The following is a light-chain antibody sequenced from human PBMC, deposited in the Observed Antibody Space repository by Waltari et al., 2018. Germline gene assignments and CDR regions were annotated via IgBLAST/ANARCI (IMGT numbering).Light chain of an antibody. J-gene: IGLJ2*01. Sequence: QSALTQPASVSGSPGQSITIPCTGNGGDVGAYDLVSWYLQHPGKAPKLILYEDNRRPSGVSSRFSGSKSGTAASLTISGLQAEDEGDYYCCSYVGRSNSYVVFGGGTKVTVL. CDR2: EDN. CDR1: GGDVGAYDL. CDR3: CSYVGRSNSYVV. V-gene: IGLV2-23*01.